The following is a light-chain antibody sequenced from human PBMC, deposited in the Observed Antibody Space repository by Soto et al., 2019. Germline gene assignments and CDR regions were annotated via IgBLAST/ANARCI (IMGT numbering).Light chain of an antibody. CDR3: QQADSFTT. J-gene: IGKJ3*01. CDR2: AAS. Sequence: DIQMTQSPSSVSASVGDRVTITCRASQDISRWLAWYQQKPGKAPKLLIYAASSLQSGVPSRFSGSGSGTDFTLTISSLQPEYFATYYCQQADSFTTFGPGTKVDLK. V-gene: IGKV1-12*01. CDR1: QDISRW.